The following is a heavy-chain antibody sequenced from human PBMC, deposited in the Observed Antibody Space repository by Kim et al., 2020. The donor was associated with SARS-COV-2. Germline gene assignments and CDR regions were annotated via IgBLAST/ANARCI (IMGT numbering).Heavy chain of an antibody. CDR2: IYYSGST. V-gene: IGHV4-59*01. CDR3: ARQKGVLLASHHFDY. J-gene: IGHJ4*02. CDR1: GGSISSYY. Sequence: SETLSLTCTVSGGSISSYYWSWIRQPPGKGLEWIGYIYYSGSTNYNPSLKSRVTISVDTSKNQFSLKLSSVTAADTAVYYCARQKGVLLASHHFDYWGQGTLVTVSS. D-gene: IGHD3-10*01.